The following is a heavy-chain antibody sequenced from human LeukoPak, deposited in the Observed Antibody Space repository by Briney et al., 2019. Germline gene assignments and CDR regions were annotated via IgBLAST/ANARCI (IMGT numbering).Heavy chain of an antibody. Sequence: GGSLRLSCAASGFAFSSYWMTWVRQAPGKGLEWVANIKQDGSEKYYVDSVKGRFTISRDNAKNALYLQMNSLRAEGTAVYYCARDVYGGYFDYWGQGILVTVSS. CDR1: GFAFSSYW. CDR3: ARDVYGGYFDY. D-gene: IGHD4-23*01. V-gene: IGHV3-7*01. J-gene: IGHJ4*02. CDR2: IKQDGSEK.